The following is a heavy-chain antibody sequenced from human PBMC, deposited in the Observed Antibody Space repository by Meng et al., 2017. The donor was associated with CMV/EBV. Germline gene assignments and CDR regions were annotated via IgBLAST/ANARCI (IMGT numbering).Heavy chain of an antibody. CDR2: IYYSGCT. V-gene: IGHV4-59*01. CDR3: ARDLRFGKYCSGGSCEIHYYYGMDV. Sequence: GSLRLSCTVSGGSISSYYWSWIRQPPGKGLEWIGYIYYSGCTNYNPSLKSRVTISVDTSKNQFSLKLSSVTAADTAVYYCARDLRFGKYCSGGSCEIHYYYGMDVWGQGTTVTVSS. D-gene: IGHD2-15*01. CDR1: GGSISSYY. J-gene: IGHJ6*02.